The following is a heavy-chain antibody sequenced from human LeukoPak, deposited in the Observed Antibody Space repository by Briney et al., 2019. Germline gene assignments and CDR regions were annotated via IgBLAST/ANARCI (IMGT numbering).Heavy chain of an antibody. D-gene: IGHD6-6*01. CDR1: GFTFDDYA. CDR2: ISWNSGSI. V-gene: IGHV3-9*01. CDR3: AKDIGYSSSYYFDY. J-gene: IGHJ4*02. Sequence: GRSLRLSCAASGFTFDDYAMHWVRQAPGKGLEWVSGISWNSGSIGYADTVKSRFTISRDNAKNSLYLQMNSLRAEDTALYYCAKDIGYSSSYYFDYWGQGTLVTVSS.